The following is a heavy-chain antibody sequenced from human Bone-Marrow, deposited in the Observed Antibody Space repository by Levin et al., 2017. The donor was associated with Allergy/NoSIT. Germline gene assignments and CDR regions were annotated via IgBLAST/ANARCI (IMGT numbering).Heavy chain of an antibody. Sequence: GESLKISCAASGFTFSSYGMHWVRQAPGKGLEWVAIIWYDGSNKYYADSVKGRFTISRDNSQNTLYLQMNSLRAEDTAVYYCARDPGYIAVADAGYYFDYWGQGTLVTVSS. CDR1: GFTFSSYG. J-gene: IGHJ4*02. D-gene: IGHD6-19*01. CDR3: ARDPGYIAVADAGYYFDY. CDR2: IWYDGSNK. V-gene: IGHV3-33*01.